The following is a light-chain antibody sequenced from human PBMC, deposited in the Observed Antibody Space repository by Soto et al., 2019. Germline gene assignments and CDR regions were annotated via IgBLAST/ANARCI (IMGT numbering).Light chain of an antibody. V-gene: IGKV1-5*03. CDR3: QQYKTYYT. CDR1: QSISSW. Sequence: DIQMTQSPSTLSASVGDRITITCRASQSISSWLAWYQQKPGKAPKLLIYRASSLESGVPSRFSGGGSGTEFTFTISSLQPDDSATYYCQQYKTYYTFGQGTKLEI. CDR2: RAS. J-gene: IGKJ2*01.